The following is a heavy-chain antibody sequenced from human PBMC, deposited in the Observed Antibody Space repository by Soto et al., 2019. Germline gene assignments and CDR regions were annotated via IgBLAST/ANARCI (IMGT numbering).Heavy chain of an antibody. CDR3: TTDVYGDYRNDY. D-gene: IGHD4-17*01. Sequence: AESLTLTCAASEFASSDACMSWVRQAPGKGLEWVGRIKSKTDGGTTDYAAPVKGRFTISRDDSKNTLYLQMNSLKTEDTAVYYCTTDVYGDYRNDYWGQGTLVTVSS. J-gene: IGHJ4*02. V-gene: IGHV3-15*01. CDR2: IKSKTDGGTT. CDR1: EFASSDAC.